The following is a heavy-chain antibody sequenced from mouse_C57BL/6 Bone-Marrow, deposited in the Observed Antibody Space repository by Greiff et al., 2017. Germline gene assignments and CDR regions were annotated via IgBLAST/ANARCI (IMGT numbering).Heavy chain of an antibody. V-gene: IGHV1-81*01. Sequence: QVHVKQSGAELARPGASVKLSCKASGYTFTSYGISWVKQRTGQGLEWIGEIYPRSGNTYYNEKFKGKATLTADKSSSTAYMELRSLTSEDSAVXVCARERNYDYDEGFFGYWGQGTTLTVAS. CDR1: GYTFTSYG. J-gene: IGHJ2*01. D-gene: IGHD2-4*01. CDR2: IYPRSGNT. CDR3: ARERNYDYDEGFFGY.